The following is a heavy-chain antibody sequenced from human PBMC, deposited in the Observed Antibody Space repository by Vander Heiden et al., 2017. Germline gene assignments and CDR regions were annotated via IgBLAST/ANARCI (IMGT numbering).Heavy chain of an antibody. D-gene: IGHD2-2*01. J-gene: IGHJ4*02. Sequence: QVQPVQSGAEVKKPGASVQDSGKASGYTSTDYEINWVRQAAGQGLEWVGWMDPKTGKTGYAQKFQGRVAMTRNTSITTASMELSSLRSEDTAVYYCARYCSSASCYKFDYWGQGTLVTVSS. CDR2: MDPKTGKT. CDR3: ARYCSSASCYKFDY. CDR1: GYTSTDYE. V-gene: IGHV1-8*01.